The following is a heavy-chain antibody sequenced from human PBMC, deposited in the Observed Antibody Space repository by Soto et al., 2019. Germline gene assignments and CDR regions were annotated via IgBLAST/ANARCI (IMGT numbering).Heavy chain of an antibody. J-gene: IGHJ6*02. CDR1: GGSVRSNNW. Sequence: PSETLSLTCAVSGGSVRSNNWWFWVRQPPGKGLEWIGEIHHRESTNLNPSLKSRVTISVDRSKNEFSLKVKSVTAADTAVYYCGCRVEDISYDYYVMDVWGQGPRVAVYS. CDR3: GCRVEDISYDYYVMDV. V-gene: IGHV4-4*02. D-gene: IGHD2-15*01. CDR2: IHHREST.